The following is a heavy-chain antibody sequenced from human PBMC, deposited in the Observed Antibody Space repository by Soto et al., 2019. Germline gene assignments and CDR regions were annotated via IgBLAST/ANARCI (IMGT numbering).Heavy chain of an antibody. V-gene: IGHV3-20*01. CDR3: AREMGVPLVTTNWFDP. J-gene: IGHJ5*02. D-gene: IGHD4-17*01. CDR2: ISWNGGST. CDR1: GFTFDDYG. Sequence: GGSLRLSCAASGFTFDDYGMSWVRQGPGKGLEWVSGISWNGGSTGYASSVKGRFTISRDNAKNSLYLQMNSLRADDTALYHCAREMGVPLVTTNWFDPWGQGTLGTVSS.